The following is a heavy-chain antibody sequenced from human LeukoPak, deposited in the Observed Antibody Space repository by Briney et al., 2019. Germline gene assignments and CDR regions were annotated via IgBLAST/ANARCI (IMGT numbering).Heavy chain of an antibody. CDR3: ARRIRYGGGNFDY. Sequence: SETLSLTCTASGGSISSYYWSWIRQPAGKGLEWIGSIYYSGSTYYNPSLKSRVTISVDTSKNQFSLRLSSVTAADTAVYYCARRIRYGGGNFDYWGQGTLVTVSS. D-gene: IGHD4-23*01. CDR1: GGSISSYY. J-gene: IGHJ4*02. V-gene: IGHV4-59*05. CDR2: IYYSGST.